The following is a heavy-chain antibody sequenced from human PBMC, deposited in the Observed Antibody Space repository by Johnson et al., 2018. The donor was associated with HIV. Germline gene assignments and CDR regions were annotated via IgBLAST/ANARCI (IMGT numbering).Heavy chain of an antibody. CDR3: ARVLVGATGDFDAFDI. D-gene: IGHD1-26*01. CDR2: INWNGGST. V-gene: IGHV3-20*04. Sequence: VQLVESGGGVVRPGGSLRLSCAASGFTFNDYGMSWVRQAPGKGLEWVSGINWNGGSTTFADSVKGRFTISRDNAKNSLYLQMNSLRADDTAFYYCARVLVGATGDFDAFDIWGQGTLVTVSA. J-gene: IGHJ3*02. CDR1: GFTFNDYG.